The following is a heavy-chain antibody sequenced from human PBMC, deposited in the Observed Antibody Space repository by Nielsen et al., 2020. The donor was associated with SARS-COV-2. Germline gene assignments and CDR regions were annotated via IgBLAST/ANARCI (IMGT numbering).Heavy chain of an antibody. CDR1: GYTFNNNY. Sequence: ASVKVSCKASGYTFNNNYMHWVRQAPGQGLEWMGIINPSDGSTTYAQKFQGRVAMTSDPSTSTVYMEVSSLKSEDTAVYYCARGEFRSGWSHFDYWGQGTLVTVSS. D-gene: IGHD6-19*01. J-gene: IGHJ4*02. CDR3: ARGEFRSGWSHFDY. V-gene: IGHV1-46*02. CDR2: INPSDGST.